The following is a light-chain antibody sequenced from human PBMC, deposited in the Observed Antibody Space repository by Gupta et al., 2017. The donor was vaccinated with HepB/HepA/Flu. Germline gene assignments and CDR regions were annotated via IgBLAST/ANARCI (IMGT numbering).Light chain of an antibody. J-gene: IGLJ2*01. CDR3: SSYTRSSSVV. CDR1: SSDVGTYNY. CDR2: DVS. Sequence: QSALTQPASVSGSPGQSITISCTGTSSDVGTYNYVSWYQQHPGKAPKLMIYDVSNRPSGVSNRFSGSKSGNTASLTISGLQAEDEADYYCSSYTRSSSVVFGGGIKLTVL. V-gene: IGLV2-14*03.